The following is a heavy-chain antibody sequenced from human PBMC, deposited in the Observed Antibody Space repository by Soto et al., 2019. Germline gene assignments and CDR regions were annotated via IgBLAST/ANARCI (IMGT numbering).Heavy chain of an antibody. CDR1: GGTFSSYA. J-gene: IGHJ4*02. V-gene: IGHV1-69*13. D-gene: IGHD6-13*01. CDR3: ASSAAGPYAVDY. CDR2: IIPIFGTA. Sequence: GASVKVSCKASGGTFSSYAIRWVRQAPGQGLEWMGGIIPIFGTANYAQKFQGRVTITADESTSTAYMELSSLRSEDTAVYYCASSAAGPYAVDYWGQGTLVTVSS.